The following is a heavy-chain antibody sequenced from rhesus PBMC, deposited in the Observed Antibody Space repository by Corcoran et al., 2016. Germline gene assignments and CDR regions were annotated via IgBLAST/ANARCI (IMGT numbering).Heavy chain of an antibody. CDR2: INRYNGNT. CDR1: VYSFTDYY. D-gene: IGHD2-15*01. J-gene: IGHJ3*01. V-gene: IGHV1S2*01. Sequence: QVQLVQSGADVKKPGSSVKVSCKASVYSFTDYYMHLVRHASRQVLEWMEWINRYNGNTKYAQKFHGRVNITRDTSTSTAYMELSSLRSDETAVYYCARGYCSSTYCSLSAFDFCGQGLRVTVSS. CDR3: ARGYCSSTYCSLSAFDF.